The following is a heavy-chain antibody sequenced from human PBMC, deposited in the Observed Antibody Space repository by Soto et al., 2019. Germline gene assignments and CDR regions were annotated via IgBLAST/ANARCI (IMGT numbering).Heavy chain of an antibody. V-gene: IGHV4-31*03. CDR1: GGSISSGGYY. J-gene: IGHJ6*02. Sequence: QVQLQESGPGLVKPSQTLSLTCTVSGGSISSGGYYWSWIRQHPGKGLEWIGYIYYSGSTYYNPSLKSRVTISVDTSKNQFSLKLSSVTAADTAVYYCARWIKPYDTSGYRSQYYYYYGMDVWGQGTTVTVSS. CDR3: ARWIKPYDTSGYRSQYYYYYGMDV. D-gene: IGHD3-22*01. CDR2: IYYSGST.